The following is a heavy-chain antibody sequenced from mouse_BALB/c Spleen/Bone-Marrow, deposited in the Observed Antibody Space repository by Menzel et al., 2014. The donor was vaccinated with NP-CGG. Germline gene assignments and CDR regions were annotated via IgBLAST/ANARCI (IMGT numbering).Heavy chain of an antibody. D-gene: IGHD4-1*01. J-gene: IGHJ2*01. CDR2: IRNKANGYTT. Sequence: DVMLVESGGGLVQPGGSLRLSCATSGFTFTDYYMNWVRQPPGKALEWLGFIRNKANGYTTEYSASVKGRFTISRDNSQSILYLQMNILRAEDGATYYCARLGRGYFDYWGQGTTLTVSS. V-gene: IGHV7-3*02. CDR1: GFTFTDYY. CDR3: ARLGRGYFDY.